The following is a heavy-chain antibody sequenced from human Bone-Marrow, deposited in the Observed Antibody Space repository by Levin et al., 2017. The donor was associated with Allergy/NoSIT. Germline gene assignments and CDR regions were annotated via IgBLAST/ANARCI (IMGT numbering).Heavy chain of an antibody. J-gene: IGHJ4*02. CDR3: ARLAYGGRWGGFDY. CDR2: IFHSGST. D-gene: IGHD4/OR15-4a*01. CDR1: GGSISSSNW. V-gene: IGHV4-4*01. Sequence: SGGSLRLSCAVSGGSISSSNWWTWVRQPPGKGLEWIGDIFHSGSTNNNPSLKSRVSISVDKSKNQLSLKMSSVTAADTAVYFCARLAYGGRWGGFDYWGQGTLVTVSS.